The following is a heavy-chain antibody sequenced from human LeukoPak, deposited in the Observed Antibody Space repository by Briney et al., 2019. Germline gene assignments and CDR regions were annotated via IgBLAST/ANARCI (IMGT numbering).Heavy chain of an antibody. CDR1: GYSFTSYW. D-gene: IGHD5-18*01. CDR2: IYPGDSDT. CDR3: ARLGDTAMVRVRSPPYYYYMDV. J-gene: IGHJ6*03. V-gene: IGHV5-51*01. Sequence: GESLKISCKGSGYSFTSYWIGWVRQMPGKGLEWMGIIYPGDSDTRYSPSFQGQVTISADKSISTAYLQWSSLKASDTAMYYCARLGDTAMVRVRSPPYYYYMDVWGKGTTVTVSS.